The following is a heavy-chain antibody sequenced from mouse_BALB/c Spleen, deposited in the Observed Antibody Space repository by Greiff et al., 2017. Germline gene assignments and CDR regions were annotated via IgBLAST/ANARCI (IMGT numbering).Heavy chain of an antibody. CDR1: GYTFTSYW. V-gene: IGHV1-7*01. CDR3: AKSTSTRLRAMDY. J-gene: IGHJ4*01. CDR2: INPSTGYT. D-gene: IGHD2-1*01. Sequence: QVQLKQSGAELAKPGASVKMSCKASGYTFTSYWMHWVKQRPGQGLEWIGYINPSTGYTEYNQKFKDKATLTADKSSSTAYMQLSSLTSEDSAVYYCAKSTSTRLRAMDYWGQGTSVTVSS.